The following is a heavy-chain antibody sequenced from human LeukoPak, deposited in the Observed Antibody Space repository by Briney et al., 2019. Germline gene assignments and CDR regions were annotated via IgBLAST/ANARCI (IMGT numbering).Heavy chain of an antibody. D-gene: IGHD4-11*01. J-gene: IGHJ6*03. CDR3: ARPVSPNYFYYMDV. CDR1: GFTFSNFY. CDR2: ISGSGTNQ. V-gene: IGHV3-11*01. Sequence: GGSLRLSCAASGFTFSNFYMSWFRQAPGKGLEWLSYISGSGTNQHYADSVRGRFTISRDNAENSLSLQMDSLRAEDTAVYYCARPVSPNYFYYMDVWGKGTTVTVPS.